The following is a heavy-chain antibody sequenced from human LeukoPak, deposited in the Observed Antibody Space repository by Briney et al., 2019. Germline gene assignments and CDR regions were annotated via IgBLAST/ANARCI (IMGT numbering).Heavy chain of an antibody. V-gene: IGHV3-23*01. D-gene: IGHD1-1*01. CDR1: GFTFSSYA. CDR2: ISGSGGST. CDR3: ARRVGDWNDVPYYYGMDV. J-gene: IGHJ6*02. Sequence: PGGSLRLSCAASGFTFSSYAMSWVRQAPGKGLEWVSAISGSGGSTYYTDSVKGRFTISRDNSKYTLYLQMNSLRAEDTAVYYCARRVGDWNDVPYYYGMDVWGQGTTVTVSS.